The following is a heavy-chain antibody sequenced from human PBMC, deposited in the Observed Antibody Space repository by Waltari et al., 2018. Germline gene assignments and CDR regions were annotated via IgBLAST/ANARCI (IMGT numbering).Heavy chain of an antibody. D-gene: IGHD3-3*01. CDR1: GFTFSNYE. CDR3: TSPPYDFWSGG. J-gene: IGHJ4*02. V-gene: IGHV3-48*03. CDR2: ISSGGSLI. Sequence: EVQLVESGGGLVQPGGSLRLSCAASGFTFSNYEMNWVRQAPGKGLEWISFISSGGSLIYYADSVKGRFTISRDNAKNSLSLQMSSLRAEDTATYYCTSPPYDFWSGGWGQGTLVTVSS.